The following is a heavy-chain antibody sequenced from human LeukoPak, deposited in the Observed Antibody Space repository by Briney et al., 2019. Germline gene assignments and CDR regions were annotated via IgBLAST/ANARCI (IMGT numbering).Heavy chain of an antibody. CDR3: ARGQSYFNWFDP. CDR1: GGSISSSSYY. J-gene: IGHJ5*02. Sequence: SETLSLTCTVSGGSISSSSYYWGWIRQPPGKGMEWLGTIYYSGSTYYNPSLKSRVTISVDTSKNQFSLKLSSVTAADTAVYYCARGQSYFNWFDPWGQGTLVTVSS. V-gene: IGHV4-39*07. D-gene: IGHD2-21*01. CDR2: IYYSGST.